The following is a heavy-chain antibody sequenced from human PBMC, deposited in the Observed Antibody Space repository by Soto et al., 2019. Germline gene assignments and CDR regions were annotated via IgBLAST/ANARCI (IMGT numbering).Heavy chain of an antibody. J-gene: IGHJ4*02. D-gene: IGHD2-15*01. Sequence: SETLSLTCTVSGGSISSYYWSWIRQPPGMGLEWIGYIYYSGSTNHNPSLKSRVTISVDTSKNQFSLKLSSVTAADTAVYYCARVRGYCSGGSCYYGYFEFWGQGTLVTVSS. V-gene: IGHV4-59*01. CDR1: GGSISSYY. CDR3: ARVRGYCSGGSCYYGYFEF. CDR2: IYYSGST.